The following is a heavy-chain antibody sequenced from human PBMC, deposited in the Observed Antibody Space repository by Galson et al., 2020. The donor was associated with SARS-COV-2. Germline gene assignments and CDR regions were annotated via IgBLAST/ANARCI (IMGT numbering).Heavy chain of an antibody. J-gene: IGHJ6*02. CDR3: ARDMRVPMVRGSAPPEGGYYYGMDV. CDR1: GFTVSSNY. V-gene: IGHV3-53*01. Sequence: GGSLRLSCAASGFTVSSNYMSWVRQAPGKGLEWVSVIYSGGSTYYADSVKGRFTISRDNSKNTLYLQMNSLRAEDTAVYYCARDMRVPMVRGSAPPEGGYYYGMDVWGQGTTVTVSS. D-gene: IGHD3-10*01. CDR2: IYSGGST.